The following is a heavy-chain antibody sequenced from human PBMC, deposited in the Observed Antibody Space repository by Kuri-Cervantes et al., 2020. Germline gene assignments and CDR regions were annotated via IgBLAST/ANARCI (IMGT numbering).Heavy chain of an antibody. CDR2: ISSSSSYI. CDR3: AKDNRYYYDSSGPLDY. Sequence: GESLKISCAATGFTFSNYWMSWVRQAPGKGLEWVSSISSSSSYIYYADSVKGRFTISRDNSKNTLYLQMNSLRAEDTALYYCAKDNRYYYDSSGPLDYWGQGTLVTVSS. V-gene: IGHV3-21*04. J-gene: IGHJ4*02. CDR1: GFTFSNYW. D-gene: IGHD3-22*01.